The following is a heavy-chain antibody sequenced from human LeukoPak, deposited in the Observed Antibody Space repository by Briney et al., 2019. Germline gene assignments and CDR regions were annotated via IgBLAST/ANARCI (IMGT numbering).Heavy chain of an antibody. CDR1: GGSISSGGYY. CDR3: ARGNGGFDY. J-gene: IGHJ4*02. V-gene: IGHV4-31*03. Sequence: PSETLSLTCTVSGGSISSGGYYWSWIRQHPGKGLEWIGYIYYSGSTSYNPSLKSRVTISVDTSKNHFSLNLSSVTAADTAVYYCARGNGGFDYWGQGTLVTVSS. CDR2: IYYSGST. D-gene: IGHD3-10*01.